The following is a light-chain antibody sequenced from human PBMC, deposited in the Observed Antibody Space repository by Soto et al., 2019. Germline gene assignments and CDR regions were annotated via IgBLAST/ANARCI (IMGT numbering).Light chain of an antibody. V-gene: IGKV3-11*01. CDR1: QSVSSY. CDR3: QQRSSWPSLT. CDR2: DAS. Sequence: EVVLTQSPATLSLSPGERATLSCRASQSVSSYLAWFQQKPGQAPRLLIYDASNWATGIPARFSGSGSGTDFTLTISSLEPEDFAIYYCQQRSSWPSLTFGGGTKVELK. J-gene: IGKJ4*01.